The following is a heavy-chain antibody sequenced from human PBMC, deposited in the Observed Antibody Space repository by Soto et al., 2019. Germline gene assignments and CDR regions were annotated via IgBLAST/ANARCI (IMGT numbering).Heavy chain of an antibody. D-gene: IGHD5-12*01. J-gene: IGHJ6*02. V-gene: IGHV1-2*02. Sequence: ASVKVSCKASGYTFTGYYMHWVRQAPGQGLEWMGWINPNSGGTNYAQKFQGRATMTRDTSISTAYMELSRLRSDDTAVYYCARDSANSGYVYREWMDVWGQGTTVTVSS. CDR2: INPNSGGT. CDR1: GYTFTGYY. CDR3: ARDSANSGYVYREWMDV.